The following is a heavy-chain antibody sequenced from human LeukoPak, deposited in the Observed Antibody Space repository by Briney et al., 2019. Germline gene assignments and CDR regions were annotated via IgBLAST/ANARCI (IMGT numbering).Heavy chain of an antibody. CDR1: GYSFSIYW. Sequence: GESLKISCKGSGYSFSIYWIGWVRKMPGKGLEWMGIIYPGDSDTRYSPSFQGQVTISADKSISTAYLQWSSLKASDTAMYYCVRRYYSYGHFDYWGQGTLVTVSS. V-gene: IGHV5-51*01. CDR2: IYPGDSDT. CDR3: VRRYYSYGHFDY. J-gene: IGHJ4*02. D-gene: IGHD5-18*01.